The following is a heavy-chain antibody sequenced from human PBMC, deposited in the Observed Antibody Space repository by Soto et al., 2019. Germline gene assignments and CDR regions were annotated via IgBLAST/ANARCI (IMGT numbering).Heavy chain of an antibody. V-gene: IGHV3-30*03. D-gene: IGHD3-22*01. J-gene: IGHJ5*01. CDR1: GFTFSRNG. Sequence: QVQLVESRGGVVQPGTSLRLTCAGSGFTFSRNGMHWVRQAPGKGLEWVALVSYDGSKKYYVDSVKGRFTISRDNSENTLYLQMNSLRAEDTAVYYCARWVGGSMSDNSGKYDSWGQGTLVTVSS. CDR3: ARWVGGSMSDNSGKYDS. CDR2: VSYDGSKK.